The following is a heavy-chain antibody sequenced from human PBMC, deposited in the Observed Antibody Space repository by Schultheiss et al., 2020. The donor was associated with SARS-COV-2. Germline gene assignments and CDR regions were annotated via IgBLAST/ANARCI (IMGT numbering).Heavy chain of an antibody. V-gene: IGHV1-18*01. D-gene: IGHD2-2*01. CDR2: ISAYNGNT. CDR1: GYTFTSYG. Sequence: ASVKVSCKASGYTFTSYGISWVRQAPGQGLEWMGWISAYNGNTNYAQKLQGRVTMTTDTSTSTAYMELRSLRSDDTAVYYCARVRHCSSTSCYRYYMDVWGKGTTVTV. J-gene: IGHJ6*03. CDR3: ARVRHCSSTSCYRYYMDV.